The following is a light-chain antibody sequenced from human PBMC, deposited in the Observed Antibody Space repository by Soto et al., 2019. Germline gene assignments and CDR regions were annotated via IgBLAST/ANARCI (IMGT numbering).Light chain of an antibody. Sequence: QSALAQPASVSGSPGQSITISGTGTSSDVGGYNYVSWYQQHPDKAPKLMIYEVSNRPSGVSNRFSGSKSGHTASLTISGLQSEDEADYFCTSYTSYSTLDVFGTGTKVTVL. V-gene: IGLV2-14*01. CDR1: SSDVGGYNY. CDR2: EVS. J-gene: IGLJ1*01. CDR3: TSYTSYSTLDV.